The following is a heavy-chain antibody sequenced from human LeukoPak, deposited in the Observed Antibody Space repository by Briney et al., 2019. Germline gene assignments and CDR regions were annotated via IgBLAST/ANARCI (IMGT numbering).Heavy chain of an antibody. V-gene: IGHV3-30*18. CDR2: ISYDGSNK. D-gene: IGHD5-24*01. CDR3: AKPAKRWLQVWDLYYFDY. J-gene: IGHJ4*02. CDR1: GFTFSSYG. Sequence: GRSLRLSCAASGFTFSSYGMHWVRQASGKGLEWVAVISYDGSNKYYADSVKGRFTISRDNSKNTLYLQMNSLRAEDTAVYYCAKPAKRWLQVWDLYYFDYWGQGTLVTVSS.